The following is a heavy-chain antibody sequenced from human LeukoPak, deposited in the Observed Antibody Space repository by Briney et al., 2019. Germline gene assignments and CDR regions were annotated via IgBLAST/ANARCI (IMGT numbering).Heavy chain of an antibody. J-gene: IGHJ5*02. CDR2: INHSGRT. V-gene: IGHV4-34*01. CDR1: GGSFSGYY. D-gene: IGHD3-22*01. CDR3: ARGAGHYYDSSGYYDGTSNWFDP. Sequence: RSETLSLTCAVYGGSFSGYYWSWLRQPPGKGLEWIGEINHSGRTNYNPSLKSRVTISVDTSKNQFSLKLSSVTAADTAVYYCARGAGHYYDSSGYYDGTSNWFDPWGQGTLVTVSS.